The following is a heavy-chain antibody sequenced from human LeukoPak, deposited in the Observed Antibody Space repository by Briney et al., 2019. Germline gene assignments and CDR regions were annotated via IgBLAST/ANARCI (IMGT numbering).Heavy chain of an antibody. J-gene: IGHJ4*02. Sequence: PSETLSLTCAVYGGSFSGYYWSWIRQPPGKGLEWIGEINHSGSTNYNPSLKSRVTISVDTSKNQFSLKPSSVTAADTAVYYCARSRIYSNYDFDYWGQGTLVTVSS. D-gene: IGHD4-11*01. V-gene: IGHV4-34*01. CDR1: GGSFSGYY. CDR3: ARSRIYSNYDFDY. CDR2: INHSGST.